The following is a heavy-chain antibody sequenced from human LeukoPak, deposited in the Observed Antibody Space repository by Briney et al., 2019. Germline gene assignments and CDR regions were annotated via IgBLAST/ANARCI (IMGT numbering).Heavy chain of an antibody. CDR2: ISAYNGNT. D-gene: IGHD4-17*01. CDR3: ARDDYGDYVLNAFDI. V-gene: IGHV1-18*04. CDR1: GYTFTRYG. J-gene: IGHJ3*02. Sequence: ASVKVSCKASGYTFTRYGISWVRQAPGKGIEWMGWISAYNGNTNYAHKLQGRVTMTTDTSTSTAYMELRSLRSDDTAVYYCARDDYGDYVLNAFDIWGQGTMVTVSS.